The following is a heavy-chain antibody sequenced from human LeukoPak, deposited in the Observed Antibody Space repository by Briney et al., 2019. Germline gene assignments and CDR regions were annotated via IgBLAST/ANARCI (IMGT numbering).Heavy chain of an antibody. CDR1: GGSFSGYY. D-gene: IGHD3-10*01. Sequence: SETLSLTCAVYGGSFSGYYWSWIRQPPGKGLEWIGEINHSGSTNYNPSLKSRVTISVDTSKSQFSLKLSSVTAADTAVYYCARGGGPVPFDYWGQGTLVTVSS. CDR3: ARGGGPVPFDY. V-gene: IGHV4-34*01. CDR2: INHSGST. J-gene: IGHJ4*02.